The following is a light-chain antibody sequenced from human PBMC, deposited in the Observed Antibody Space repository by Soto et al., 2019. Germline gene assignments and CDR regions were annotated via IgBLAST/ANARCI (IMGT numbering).Light chain of an antibody. CDR3: QQYDSSPWT. CDR1: QSVSSSF. J-gene: IGKJ1*01. CDR2: GAS. Sequence: ESVLTQSPGTLSLSPGERATLSCRASQSVSSSFLAWYQLKPGQAPRLLIYGASSRATGIPDRVSGSGSGTDCTRTISRLEPEDFAVYYCQQYDSSPWTFGQGTKVEIK. V-gene: IGKV3-20*01.